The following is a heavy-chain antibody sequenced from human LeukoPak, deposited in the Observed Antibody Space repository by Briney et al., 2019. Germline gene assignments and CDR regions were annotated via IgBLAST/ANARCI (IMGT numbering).Heavy chain of an antibody. CDR1: GGSISSSNW. J-gene: IGHJ4*02. CDR3: ARIHRYCSGGACYVLDN. D-gene: IGHD2-15*01. Sequence: SETLSLTCAVSGGSISSSNWWSWVRQPPGKGLEWIGEIYHSGSTNYNPSLKSRVTISVDKSKNQFSLKLSSVTAADTAVYYCARIHRYCSGGACYVLDNWGQGTLVAVSS. CDR2: IYHSGST. V-gene: IGHV4-4*02.